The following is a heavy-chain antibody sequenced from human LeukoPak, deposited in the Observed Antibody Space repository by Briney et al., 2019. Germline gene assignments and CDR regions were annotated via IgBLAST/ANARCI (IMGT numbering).Heavy chain of an antibody. Sequence: SETLSLTCAVYGGSFSGYYWSWIRQPPGKGLEWIGEINHSGSTNYNPSLKSRVTISVDTSKNQFSLKLSSVTAADTAVYYCARDANMVRGVRAFDIWGQGTMVTVSS. J-gene: IGHJ3*02. CDR1: GGSFSGYY. CDR3: ARDANMVRGVRAFDI. V-gene: IGHV4-34*01. CDR2: INHSGST. D-gene: IGHD3-10*01.